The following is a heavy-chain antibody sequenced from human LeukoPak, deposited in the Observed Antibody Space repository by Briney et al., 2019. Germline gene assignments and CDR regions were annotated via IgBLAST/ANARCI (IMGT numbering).Heavy chain of an antibody. V-gene: IGHV3-30*18. CDR1: GFTFSGYG. J-gene: IGHJ5*02. CDR2: MSHVGKRE. D-gene: IGHD3-22*01. Sequence: GGSLRLSCAASGFTFSGYGMHWVRQAPRKGREWVAVMSHVGKREYYVDSVKGRFTICRDNSKNTLYLQMNSLRPEDTAVYYCAKDPRKDDGSGFLDNWFDPWGQGTLVTVSS. CDR3: AKDPRKDDGSGFLDNWFDP.